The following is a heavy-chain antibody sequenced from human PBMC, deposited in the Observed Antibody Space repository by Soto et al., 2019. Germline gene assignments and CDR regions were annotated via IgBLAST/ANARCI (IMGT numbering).Heavy chain of an antibody. CDR1: GFTFTNYA. J-gene: IGHJ4*02. CDR3: AKFGMATTKRSPPYYFDY. CDR2: ISGSGGTT. D-gene: IGHD1-1*01. Sequence: EVQLLESGGGLVQPGGSLRLSCAASGFTFTNYALSWVRQAPGKGLEWVSTISGSGGTTYYADSVKGRFTISRDNSKNTFYLKMNSLRAEDTAVYYCAKFGMATTKRSPPYYFDYWGQGPLVTVSS. V-gene: IGHV3-23*01.